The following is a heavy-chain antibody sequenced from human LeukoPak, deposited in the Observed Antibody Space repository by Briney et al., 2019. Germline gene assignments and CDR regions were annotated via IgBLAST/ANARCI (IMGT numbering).Heavy chain of an antibody. J-gene: IGHJ4*02. CDR1: GFTFNSYG. Sequence: GGSLRLSCAASGFTFNSYGMHWVRQAPGKGLEWVAVISYDGINIYYTDSVKGRFSISRDNSKNTLYLQMNSLRAEDTAVYYCAKEEDPRGYSFGTDYWGQGTLVTVTS. CDR3: AKEEDPRGYSFGTDY. CDR2: ISYDGINI. V-gene: IGHV3-30*18. D-gene: IGHD5-18*01.